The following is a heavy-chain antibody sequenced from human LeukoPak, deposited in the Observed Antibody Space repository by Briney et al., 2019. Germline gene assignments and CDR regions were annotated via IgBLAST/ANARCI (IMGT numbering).Heavy chain of an antibody. D-gene: IGHD3/OR15-3a*01. Sequence: PSETLSLTCTVSGGSISSSSYYWGWIRQPPGKGLEWIGNIYYSGSTYYNPSLKSRVTISVDTSKNQFSLKLSSVTAADTAVYYCARDRGLIDYWGQGTLVTVSS. CDR3: ARDRGLIDY. V-gene: IGHV4-39*07. J-gene: IGHJ4*02. CDR2: IYYSGST. CDR1: GGSISSSSYY.